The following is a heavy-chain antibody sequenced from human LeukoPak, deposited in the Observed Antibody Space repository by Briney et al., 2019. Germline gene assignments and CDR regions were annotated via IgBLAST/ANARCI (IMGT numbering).Heavy chain of an antibody. D-gene: IGHD3-16*02. V-gene: IGHV3-23*01. CDR2: LSGSGGKT. CDR3: ARDHLYYDYVWGSYRPYDAFDI. Sequence: GGSLRLSCAASGFTFSNYAMSWVRQASGKGLEWVSSLSGSGGKTFYADSVRGRFTISRDNAKNSLYLQMNSLRAEDTAVYYCARDHLYYDYVWGSYRPYDAFDIWGQGTMVTVSS. J-gene: IGHJ3*02. CDR1: GFTFSNYA.